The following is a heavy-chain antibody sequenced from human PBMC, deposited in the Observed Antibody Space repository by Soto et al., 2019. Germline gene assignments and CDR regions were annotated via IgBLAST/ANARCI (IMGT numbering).Heavy chain of an antibody. J-gene: IGHJ5*02. D-gene: IGHD1-26*01. CDR2: ISGNGARI. CDR3: AKDHLSAGGTFWFDP. CDR1: GFTFSNYP. Sequence: GGSLRLSCVASGFTFSNYPMSWVRQAPGKGLEWVAAISGNGARIYYADSVRGRFTISRENSKNTLFLEMSGLRAEDTALYYCAKDHLSAGGTFWFDPWGQGTLVTVSS. V-gene: IGHV3-23*01.